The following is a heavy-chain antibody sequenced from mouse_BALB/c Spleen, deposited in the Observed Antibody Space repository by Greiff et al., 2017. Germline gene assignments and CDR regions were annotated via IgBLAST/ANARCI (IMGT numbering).Heavy chain of an antibody. Sequence: QVQLKESGAELAKPGASVKMSCKASGYTFTSYWMHWVKQRPGQGLEWIGYINPSTGYTEYNQKFKDKATLTADKSSSTAYMQLSSLTSEDSAVYYCARGDYGSAWFAYWGQGTLVTVSA. V-gene: IGHV1-7*01. CDR3: ARGDYGSAWFAY. CDR1: GYTFTSYW. CDR2: INPSTGYT. D-gene: IGHD1-2*01. J-gene: IGHJ3*01.